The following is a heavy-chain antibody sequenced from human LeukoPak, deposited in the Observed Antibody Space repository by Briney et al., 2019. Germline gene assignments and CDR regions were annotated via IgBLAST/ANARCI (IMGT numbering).Heavy chain of an antibody. V-gene: IGHV5-51*01. CDR1: GYSLTSYW. D-gene: IGHD3-22*01. Sequence: GVSLKISCKGSGYSLTSYWIGWVRQMPGKGLEWMGIIYPGDSDTRYSPSFQGQVTISADKSISTAYLQWSSLKASDTAMYYCARGEYYYDSSGYWQFDYWGQGTLVTVSS. CDR3: ARGEYYYDSSGYWQFDY. J-gene: IGHJ4*02. CDR2: IYPGDSDT.